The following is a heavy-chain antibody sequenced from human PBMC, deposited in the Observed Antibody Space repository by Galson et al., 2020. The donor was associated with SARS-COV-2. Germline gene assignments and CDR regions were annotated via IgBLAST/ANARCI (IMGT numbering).Heavy chain of an antibody. CDR3: AKDHVDYYGSGNYWEFYFDY. V-gene: IGHV3-30*01. J-gene: IGHJ4*02. CDR1: GFSFSLHP. CDR2: ISYDGSQE. Sequence: GGSLRLSCAASGFSFSLHPMHWVRQAPGKGLKWVAVISYDGSQEYYADSVKGRFTISRDNSKNKVFLQMNSLRTEDTAVYYCAKDHVDYYGSGNYWEFYFDYWGQGTLVTVSS. D-gene: IGHD3-10*01.